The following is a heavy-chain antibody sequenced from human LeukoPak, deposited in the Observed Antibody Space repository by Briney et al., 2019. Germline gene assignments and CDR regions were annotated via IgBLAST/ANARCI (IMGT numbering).Heavy chain of an antibody. D-gene: IGHD6-13*01. V-gene: IGHV3-7*05. CDR3: ARDWGAAGLWDY. CDR2: IKEDGSEK. Sequence: GGSLRLSCASSGFTFSHCWLSWVRQAPGKGLEWVANIKEDGSEKDYVDSVKGRFTISRDNAKNSLYLQMNSLRAEDTAIYYCARDWGAAGLWDYWGQGTLVTVSS. J-gene: IGHJ4*02. CDR1: GFTFSHCW.